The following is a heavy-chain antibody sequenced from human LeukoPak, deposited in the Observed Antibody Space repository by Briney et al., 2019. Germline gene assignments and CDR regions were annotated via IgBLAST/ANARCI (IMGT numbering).Heavy chain of an antibody. J-gene: IGHJ4*02. D-gene: IGHD5-18*01. CDR2: IYYSGST. V-gene: IGHV4-4*07. CDR1: GGSISSYY. CDR3: ASGARWIQLWYFDY. Sequence: SETLSLTCTVSGGSISSYYWSWIRQPAGKGLEWIGSIYYSGSTYYNPSLKSRVTISVDTSKNQFSLKLSSVTAADTAVYYCASGARWIQLWYFDYWGQGTLVTVSS.